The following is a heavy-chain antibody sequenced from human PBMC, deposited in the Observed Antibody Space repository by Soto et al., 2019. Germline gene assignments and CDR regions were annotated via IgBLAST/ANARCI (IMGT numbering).Heavy chain of an antibody. Sequence: QVQLVESGEGVVQPGRSLRLSCAASGFTFSSYAMHWVRQAPGKGLEWVAVISYDGSNKYYADSVKGRFTISRDNSKNTLYLQMNSLRAEDTAVYYCAREEGYSSGWYGIDYWGQGTLVTVSS. J-gene: IGHJ4*02. CDR2: ISYDGSNK. CDR1: GFTFSSYA. CDR3: AREEGYSSGWYGIDY. D-gene: IGHD6-19*01. V-gene: IGHV3-30-3*01.